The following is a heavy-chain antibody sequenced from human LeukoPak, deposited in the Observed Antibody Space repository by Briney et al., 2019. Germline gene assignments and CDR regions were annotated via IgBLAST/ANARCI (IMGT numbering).Heavy chain of an antibody. CDR2: VDLTGRT. CDR3: VRRLSENHSDNSYNWFDP. J-gene: IGHJ5*02. Sequence: PSETLSLTCTVAGDSINNSYGWAWIRQSPGKGLTWIGTVDLTGRTYYNPSLQTRLTMSIDTSKNLFSLNLRSVTAADTAVYYCVRRLSENHSDNSYNWFDPWGQGTLVTVSS. D-gene: IGHD1-26*01. V-gene: IGHV4-39*01. CDR1: GDSINNSYG.